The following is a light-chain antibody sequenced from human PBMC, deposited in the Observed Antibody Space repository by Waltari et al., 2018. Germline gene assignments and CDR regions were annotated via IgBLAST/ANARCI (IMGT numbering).Light chain of an antibody. CDR2: GNT. CDR3: QSSDIWLSGHAV. J-gene: IGLJ2*01. Sequence: QSVLTQPPSVSGAPGQRVPISCTGRSSNIGPGYRVPWYQQLPGTAPKLLVYGNTNRPSGVPDRFSGSKSGTSASLAITGLQAEDEADYYCQSSDIWLSGHAVFGGGTRLIVL. V-gene: IGLV1-40*01. CDR1: SSNIGPGYR.